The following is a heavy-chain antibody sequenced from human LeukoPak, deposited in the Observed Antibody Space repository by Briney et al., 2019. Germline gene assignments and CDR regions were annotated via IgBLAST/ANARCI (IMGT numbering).Heavy chain of an antibody. CDR2: ISSSSNYI. CDR3: ARQYYYDSSGSMYYFDY. Sequence: GGSLRLSCAASGFTFSSYSMNWVRQAPGKGLEWVSSISSSSNYIYYPDSLKGRFTISRDNAKNSLYLQVNSLRAEDTAVCYCARQYYYDSSGSMYYFDYWGQGTLVTVSS. CDR1: GFTFSSYS. V-gene: IGHV3-21*01. J-gene: IGHJ4*02. D-gene: IGHD3-22*01.